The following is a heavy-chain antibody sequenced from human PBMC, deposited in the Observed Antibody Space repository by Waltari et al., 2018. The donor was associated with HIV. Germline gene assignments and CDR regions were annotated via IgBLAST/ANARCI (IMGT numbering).Heavy chain of an antibody. J-gene: IGHJ4*02. V-gene: IGHV3-23*01. Sequence: EVQLLESGGGLVQPGESLRLSCAASGFAFNNYAMNWVRQAPGKGLEWVVAISASSFIHTYYADSVKGRFTVSRDNSKSTVYLQMNSLRVEDTAVYYCAHQISGQWLTPGHWGRGTRVTVSS. CDR1: GFAFNNYA. CDR2: ISASSFIHT. D-gene: IGHD6-19*01. CDR3: AHQISGQWLTPGH.